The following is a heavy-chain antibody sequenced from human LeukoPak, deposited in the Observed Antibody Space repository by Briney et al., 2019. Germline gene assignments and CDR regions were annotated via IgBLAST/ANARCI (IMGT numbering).Heavy chain of an antibody. CDR1: GGSISSSSYY. V-gene: IGHV3-66*01. Sequence: ETLSLTCTVSGGSISSSSYYWGWIRQPPGKGLEWVSVIYSGGSTYYADSVKGRFTISRDNSKNTLYLQMNSLRAEDTAVYYCARAADYSNFYFYYGMDVWGQGTTVTVSS. J-gene: IGHJ6*02. CDR2: IYSGGST. D-gene: IGHD4-11*01. CDR3: ARAADYSNFYFYYGMDV.